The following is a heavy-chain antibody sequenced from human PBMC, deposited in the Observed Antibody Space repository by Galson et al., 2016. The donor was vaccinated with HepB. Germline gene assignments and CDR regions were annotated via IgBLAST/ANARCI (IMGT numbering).Heavy chain of an antibody. CDR2: ISGSADGT. J-gene: IGHJ4*02. Sequence: SLRLSCAGSGFTFSNYAMTWARQAPGKGLEWVSAISGSADGTYYADSVKGRFTISRDNSKNTLFLQMNSLRAEDTAVYYCAKGLGPTEYYFDYWGQGTLVTVSS. V-gene: IGHV3-23*01. CDR3: AKGLGPTEYYFDY. D-gene: IGHD1-26*01. CDR1: GFTFSNYA.